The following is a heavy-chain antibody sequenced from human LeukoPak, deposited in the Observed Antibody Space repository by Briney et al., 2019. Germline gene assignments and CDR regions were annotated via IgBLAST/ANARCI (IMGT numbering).Heavy chain of an antibody. CDR1: GGSFSGYY. CDR2: INHSGST. J-gene: IGHJ4*02. D-gene: IGHD6-13*01. Sequence: SETLSLTCAVYGGSFSGYYWSWIRQPPGKGLEWIGEINHSGSTNYNPSLKSRVTISVDTSKNQFSLKLSSVTAADTAVYYCARDRSSWPLYWGQGTLVTVSS. CDR3: ARDRSSWPLY. V-gene: IGHV4-34*01.